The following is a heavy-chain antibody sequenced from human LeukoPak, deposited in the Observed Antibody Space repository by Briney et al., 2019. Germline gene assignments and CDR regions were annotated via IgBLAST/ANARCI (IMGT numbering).Heavy chain of an antibody. J-gene: IGHJ5*02. Sequence: SETLSLTCTVSGGSISGYYWSWIRQPPEKGLEWIGYIYYTGSANYNPSLKSRVTISVDTSKNQFSLKLSSVTAADTAVYYCASTRYSGSYSWFDPWGQGTLVTVSS. CDR3: ASTRYSGSYSWFDP. CDR2: IYYTGSA. CDR1: GGSISGYY. V-gene: IGHV4-59*08. D-gene: IGHD1-26*01.